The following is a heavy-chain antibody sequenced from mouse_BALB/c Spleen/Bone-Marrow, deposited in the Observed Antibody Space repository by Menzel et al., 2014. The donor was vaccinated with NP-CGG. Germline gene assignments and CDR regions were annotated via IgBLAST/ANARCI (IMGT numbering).Heavy chain of an antibody. CDR3: TRRDFYAMDY. CDR1: GFTFSNYW. V-gene: IGHV6-6*02. Sequence: EVKLEESGGGLVQPGGSMKLSCVASGFTFSNYWMNWVRQSPEKGLEWVAEIRLKSNNYATHYAESVKGRFTISRDDSKSSVYLQMNNLRAEDTGIYYCTRRDFYAMDYWGQGTSVTVSS. CDR2: IRLKSNNYAT. J-gene: IGHJ4*01.